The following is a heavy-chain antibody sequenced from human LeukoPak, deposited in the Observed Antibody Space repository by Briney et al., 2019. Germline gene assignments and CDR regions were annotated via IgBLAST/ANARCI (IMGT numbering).Heavy chain of an antibody. V-gene: IGHV4-61*02. CDR3: ARVSWIAAAGYYYYMDV. CDR1: GGSISSGSYY. J-gene: IGHJ6*03. D-gene: IGHD6-25*01. CDR2: IYASGST. Sequence: PSETLSLTCTVSGGSISSGSYYWSWIRQPAGKGLEWIGRIYASGSTNYNPSLESRATISVGTSKNQFSLKLSSVTAADTAVYYCARVSWIAAAGYYYYMDVWGKGTTVTVSS.